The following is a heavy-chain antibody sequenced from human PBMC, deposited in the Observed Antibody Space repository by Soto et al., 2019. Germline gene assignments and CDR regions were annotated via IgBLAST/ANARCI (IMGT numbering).Heavy chain of an antibody. CDR3: TTSHPGYCSSTSCYRGADAFDI. CDR1: GFTFSGSA. V-gene: IGHV3-73*01. D-gene: IGHD2-2*02. CDR2: IRSKANSYAK. J-gene: IGHJ3*02. Sequence: GGSLRLSCAASGFTFSGSAMHWVRQASGKGLEWVGRIRSKANSYAKAYAASEKGRFTISRDDSKNTAYLQMNSLKTEDTAVYYCTTSHPGYCSSTSCYRGADAFDIWGQGTMVTVSS.